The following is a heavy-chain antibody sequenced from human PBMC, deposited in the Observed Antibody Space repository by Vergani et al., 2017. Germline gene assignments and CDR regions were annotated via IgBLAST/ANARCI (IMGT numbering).Heavy chain of an antibody. D-gene: IGHD2-15*01. CDR2: ISWNSGSI. V-gene: IGHV3-9*01. J-gene: IGHJ6*03. CDR1: GFTFDDYA. CDR3: ERVAPYCSGGSCYSRGSYYYYMDV. Sequence: EVQLVESGGGLVQPGRSLRLSCAASGFTFDDYAMHWVRQAPGKGLERVSGISWNSGSIGYADSVKGRFTISRDNAQNSLYLQMNSLRAEDTAVYYCERVAPYCSGGSCYSRGSYYYYMDVWGKGTTVTVSS.